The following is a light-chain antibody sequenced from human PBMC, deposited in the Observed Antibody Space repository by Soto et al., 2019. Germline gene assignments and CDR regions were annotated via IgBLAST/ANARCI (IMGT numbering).Light chain of an antibody. CDR1: QTISTW. CDR2: DAS. Sequence: IQVTQAPPTLSASLVDRVTITCRCSQTISTWMAWYQQKPGKAPKLLVYDASTLQSGVASRFSGSGSGTEFTLIISGLQPDDSATYYCQQYTNTNNPWMFGQGTKVDIK. CDR3: QQYTNTNNPWM. J-gene: IGKJ1*01. V-gene: IGKV1-5*01.